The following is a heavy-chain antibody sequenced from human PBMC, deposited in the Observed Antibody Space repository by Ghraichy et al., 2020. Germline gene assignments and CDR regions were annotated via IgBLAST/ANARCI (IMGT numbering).Heavy chain of an antibody. Sequence: SETLSLTCAVSGYSISSGYYWGWIRQPPGKGLEWIGSIYHSGSTYYNPSLKSRVTISVDTSKNQFSLKLSSVTAADTVVYYCARDETSSGSYGIDYWGQGTLVTVSS. CDR1: GYSISSGYY. V-gene: IGHV4-38-2*02. J-gene: IGHJ4*02. CDR2: IYHSGST. D-gene: IGHD3-10*01. CDR3: ARDETSSGSYGIDY.